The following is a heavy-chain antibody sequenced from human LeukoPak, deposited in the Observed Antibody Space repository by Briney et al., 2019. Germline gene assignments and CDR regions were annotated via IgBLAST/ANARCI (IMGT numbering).Heavy chain of an antibody. J-gene: IGHJ3*02. CDR1: GFSLSTSAMC. Sequence: SGPALANPRQTLTLTCTFSGFSLSTSAMCVSWIRQPPGKALEWLARIDWDDDKYYSTSLKTRLTISKDTSKNQVVLTMTNMDPVDTATYYCARHAPRWVLTGYSSDAFDIWGQGTMVTVSS. D-gene: IGHD3-9*01. V-gene: IGHV2-70*11. CDR2: IDWDDDK. CDR3: ARHAPRWVLTGYSSDAFDI.